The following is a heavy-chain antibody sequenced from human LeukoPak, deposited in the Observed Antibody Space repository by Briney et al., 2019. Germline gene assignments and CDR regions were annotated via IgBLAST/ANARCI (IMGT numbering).Heavy chain of an antibody. CDR1: GFTFSSYS. V-gene: IGHV3-21*01. D-gene: IGHD5-24*01. Sequence: KPGGSLRLSCAASGFTFSSYSMNWLRQAPGKGLEWVSSISSSSSYIYYADSVKGRFTISRDNAKNSLYLQMNSLRAEDTAVYYCARDLRLVRDGYPDAFDIWGQGTMVSVSS. CDR3: ARDLRLVRDGYPDAFDI. CDR2: ISSSSSYI. J-gene: IGHJ3*02.